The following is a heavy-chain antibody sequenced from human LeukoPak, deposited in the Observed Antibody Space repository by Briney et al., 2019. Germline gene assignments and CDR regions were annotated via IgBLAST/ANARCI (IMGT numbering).Heavy chain of an antibody. V-gene: IGHV1-18*01. Sequence: VASVKVSCKASGYTFTDYGLTWVRQAPGQGLEWMGWISGYNGNTNYAQMIQGRVTMTTDTSTSIAYMEMTSLRSDDTAVYYCARGYHYGSGTYPIDNWGQGTLVTVSS. J-gene: IGHJ4*02. CDR1: GYTFTDYG. CDR3: ARGYHYGSGTYPIDN. D-gene: IGHD3-10*01. CDR2: ISGYNGNT.